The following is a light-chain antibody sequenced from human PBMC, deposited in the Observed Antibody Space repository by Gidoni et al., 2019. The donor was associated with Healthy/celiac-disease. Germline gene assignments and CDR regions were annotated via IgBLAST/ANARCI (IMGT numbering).Light chain of an antibody. Sequence: DIPMTQTPSSVSASVGDRVTTTCRASQGIRSWLAWYQQKPGNAPKLLIDAASSLQSGVPSRFSGSGSGTDFTLTISSLQPEDFATYYGQQANSFPPSLTFGGGTKVEIK. CDR3: QQANSFPPSLT. CDR1: QGIRSW. V-gene: IGKV1D-12*01. J-gene: IGKJ4*01. CDR2: AAS.